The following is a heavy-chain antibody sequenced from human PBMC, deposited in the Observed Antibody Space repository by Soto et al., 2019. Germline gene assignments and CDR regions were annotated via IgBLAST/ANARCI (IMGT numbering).Heavy chain of an antibody. CDR1: GGSISSYY. D-gene: IGHD6-13*01. J-gene: IGHJ4*02. V-gene: IGHV4-59*08. CDR3: ARHVRAKAASFDY. CDR2: IYYSGST. Sequence: SETLSLTCTVSGGSISSYYWSWIRQPPGKGLEWIGYIYYSGSTNYNPSLKSRVTISVDTSKNQFSLKLSSVTAADTAVYYCARHVRAKAASFDYWGQGTLVTVSS.